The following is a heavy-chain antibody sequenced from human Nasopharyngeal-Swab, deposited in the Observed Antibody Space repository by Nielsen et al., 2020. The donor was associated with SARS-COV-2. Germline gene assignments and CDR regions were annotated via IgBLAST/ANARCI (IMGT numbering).Heavy chain of an antibody. CDR2: ISSSSSYI. J-gene: IGHJ6*02. D-gene: IGHD2-2*03. CDR3: AKDTRDLDIGVGYYYYYGMDV. V-gene: IGHV3-21*04. Sequence: WIRQPPGKGLEWVSSISSSSSYIYYADSVKGRFTISRDNAKNSLYLQMNSLRAEDTAVYYCAKDTRDLDIGVGYYYYYGMDVWGQGTTGTVSS.